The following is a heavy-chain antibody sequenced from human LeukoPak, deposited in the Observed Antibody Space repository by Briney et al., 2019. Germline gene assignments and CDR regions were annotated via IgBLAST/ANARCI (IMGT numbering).Heavy chain of an antibody. Sequence: GGSLRLSCAASGFTFSSYDMHWVRQAPGKGLEWVAFVRYDGNNKYYADSVKGRFTISRDNSKNTLSLQMNSLRAEDTAVYYCAKVYGAGGVGPWGQGTLVTVSS. CDR1: GFTFSSYD. J-gene: IGHJ5*02. CDR2: VRYDGNNK. D-gene: IGHD3-16*01. V-gene: IGHV3-30*02. CDR3: AKVYGAGGVGP.